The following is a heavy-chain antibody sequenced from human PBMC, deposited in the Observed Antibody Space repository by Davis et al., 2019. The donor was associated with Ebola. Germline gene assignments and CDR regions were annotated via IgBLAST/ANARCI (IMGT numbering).Heavy chain of an antibody. Sequence: GESLKISCAASGFTFSNYWMNWVRQGPGKGLEWVANIKQDGTKKNYMDSVKDRFTISRDDAKNSLFLQMNNLRADDTALYYCATELTGDAFDVWGRGTMVTVSS. D-gene: IGHD3-9*01. CDR3: ATELTGDAFDV. CDR1: GFTFSNYW. J-gene: IGHJ3*01. V-gene: IGHV3-7*03. CDR2: IKQDGTKK.